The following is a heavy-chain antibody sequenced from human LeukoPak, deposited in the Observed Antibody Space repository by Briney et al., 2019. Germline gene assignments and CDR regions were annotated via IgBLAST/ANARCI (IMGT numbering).Heavy chain of an antibody. J-gene: IGHJ4*02. D-gene: IGHD1-26*01. CDR1: GFTFSGSA. V-gene: IGHV3-7*01. CDR3: ARDRSGSYPFDY. Sequence: PGGSLRLSCAASGFTFSGSAMHWVRQASGKGLEWVANIKQDGSEKYYVDSVKGRFTISRDNAKNSLYLQMNSLRAEDTAVYYCARDRSGSYPFDYWGQGTLVTVSS. CDR2: IKQDGSEK.